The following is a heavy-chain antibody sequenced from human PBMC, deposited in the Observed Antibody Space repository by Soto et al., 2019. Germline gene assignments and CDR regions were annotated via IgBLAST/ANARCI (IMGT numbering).Heavy chain of an antibody. CDR1: GFSFSDYY. J-gene: IGHJ6*03. CDR3: ANLAKNYYHYMDV. D-gene: IGHD1-26*01. Sequence: PGGSLRLSCAASGFSFSDYYMSWIRQAPGKGLEWVSLISTSGSSTDYADSVKGRFTISRDNAKNSLSLQMNSLRAEDTAVYYCANLAKNYYHYMDVWGKGTTVTGSS. CDR2: ISTSGSST. V-gene: IGHV3-11*01.